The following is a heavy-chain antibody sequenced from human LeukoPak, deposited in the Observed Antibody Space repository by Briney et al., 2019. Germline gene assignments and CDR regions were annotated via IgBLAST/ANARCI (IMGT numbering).Heavy chain of an antibody. CDR1: EFTFSKYG. J-gene: IGHJ5*02. V-gene: IGHV3-30*18. CDR3: AKAEYYYGSGKTYNWFDP. D-gene: IGHD3-10*01. CDR2: ISFDINDR. Sequence: GRSLRLSCAASEFTFSKYGMHWVRQAPGKGLEWVASISFDINDRKYAESVRGRFTISRDNSKNTLYLQMNSLRAEDTAVYYCAKAEYYYGSGKTYNWFDPWGQGTLVTVSS.